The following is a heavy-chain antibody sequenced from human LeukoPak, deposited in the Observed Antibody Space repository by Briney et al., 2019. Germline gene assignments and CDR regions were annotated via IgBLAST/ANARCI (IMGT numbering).Heavy chain of an antibody. V-gene: IGHV3-7*03. CDR3: TTAPRYVPYF. CDR2: IKQDGSEK. D-gene: IGHD3-16*01. J-gene: IGHJ4*02. Sequence: GGSLRLSCAASGFTFSSYWMSWVRQAPGKGLEWVANIKQDGSEKYYVDSVKGRFTISRDNAKNSLYLQMNSLKTEDAAEYYCTTAPRYVPYFWGQGTLVAVSS. CDR1: GFTFSSYW.